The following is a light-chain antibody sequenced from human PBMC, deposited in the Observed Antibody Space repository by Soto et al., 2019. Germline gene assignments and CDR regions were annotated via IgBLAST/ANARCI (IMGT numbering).Light chain of an antibody. Sequence: DIVMTQSPLSLPVTPGEPASISCRSSQSLLHSYGFHYLDWYLQKPGQSPQLLIYLGSNRASGVPDRFSGSGSGTEFTLTISSLQSEDFAVYYCQQYNNWPPWTFGQGTKVDIK. CDR1: QSLLHSYGFHY. J-gene: IGKJ1*01. V-gene: IGKV2-28*01. CDR3: QQYNNWPPWT. CDR2: LGS.